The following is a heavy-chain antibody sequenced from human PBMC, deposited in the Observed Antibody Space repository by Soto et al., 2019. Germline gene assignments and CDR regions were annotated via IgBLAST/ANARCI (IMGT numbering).Heavy chain of an antibody. V-gene: IGHV1-3*01. D-gene: IGHD6-19*01. Sequence: QVQLVQSGAEVKQPGASASVSCKASGYNFTTYVVHWLRQAPGQGPEWMGWINCGSGNTVYSQKFQGRVTFTRDTSATTAYMELNSLTSGDTAVYYCARGYTSGWTFDFWGRGTLVTVSS. CDR3: ARGYTSGWTFDF. CDR1: GYNFTTYV. J-gene: IGHJ4*02. CDR2: INCGSGNT.